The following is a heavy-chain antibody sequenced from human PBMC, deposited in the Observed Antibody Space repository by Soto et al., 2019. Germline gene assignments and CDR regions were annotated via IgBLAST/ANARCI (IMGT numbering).Heavy chain of an antibody. Sequence: SETLSLTCAVSGGSISGSNWWSWVRQPPGKGLEWIGYIYSSGTTLYNPSLKSRVTISIDTSKNQFSLNLSSVTAADTAMYYCARHPAIAKFENGLDVWGQGTTVTVSS. CDR1: GGSISGSNW. D-gene: IGHD3-16*01. CDR2: IYSSGTT. V-gene: IGHV4-59*08. CDR3: ARHPAIAKFENGLDV. J-gene: IGHJ6*02.